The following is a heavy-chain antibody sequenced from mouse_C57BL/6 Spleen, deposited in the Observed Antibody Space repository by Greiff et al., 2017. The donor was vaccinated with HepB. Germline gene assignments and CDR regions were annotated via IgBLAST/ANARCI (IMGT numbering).Heavy chain of an antibody. CDR1: GYSFTGYY. D-gene: IGHD1-1*01. CDR2: INPSTGGT. CDR3: ARCHTTVVGRYAMDY. Sequence: VQLKQSGPELVKPGASVKISCKASGYSFTGYYMNWVKQSPEKSLEWIGEINPSTGGTTYNQKFKAKATLTVDKSSSTAYMQLKSLTSEDSAVYYCARCHTTVVGRYAMDYWGQGTSVTVSS. J-gene: IGHJ4*01. V-gene: IGHV1-42*01.